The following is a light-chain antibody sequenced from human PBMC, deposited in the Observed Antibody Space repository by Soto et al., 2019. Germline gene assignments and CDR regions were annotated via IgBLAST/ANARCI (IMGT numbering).Light chain of an antibody. J-gene: IGKJ2*01. CDR3: QHRNDYRYT. CDR1: QAISSS. V-gene: IGKV1-9*01. Sequence: DIQLTQSPSFLSASVGDRVTITCRASQAISSSLAWYQHNPGKAPKLLIYAASTLQNGVPSSFSGSGSGTEFTLTISSLQPEDFATYYCQHRNDYRYTLGQGTKVEIK. CDR2: AAS.